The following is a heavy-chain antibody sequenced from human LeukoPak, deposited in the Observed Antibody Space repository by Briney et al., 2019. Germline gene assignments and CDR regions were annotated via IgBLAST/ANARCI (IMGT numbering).Heavy chain of an antibody. CDR2: IYYSGST. Sequence: SETLSLTCTVPGGSISSYYWSWIRQPPGKGLEWIGYIYYSGSTNYNPSLKSRVTIPVDTSKNQFSLKLSSVTAADTAVYYCARANFVVVIGAFDIWGQGTMVTVSS. CDR1: GGSISSYY. V-gene: IGHV4-59*01. D-gene: IGHD2-21*01. CDR3: ARANFVVVIGAFDI. J-gene: IGHJ3*02.